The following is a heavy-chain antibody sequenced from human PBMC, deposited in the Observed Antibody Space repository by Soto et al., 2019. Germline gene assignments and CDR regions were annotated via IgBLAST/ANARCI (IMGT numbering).Heavy chain of an antibody. CDR1: GGSISSGGYY. CDR2: IYYSGSN. Sequence: QVQLQESGPGLVKPSQTLSLTCTFSGGSISSGGYYWSWLRQPPGKGLEWIGYIYYSGSNYYNPSLKSRVTISVDTSKNQFSLKLSSVTAADTAVYYCARGKGIAAAVVFWGQGTLVTVSS. D-gene: IGHD6-13*01. V-gene: IGHV4-31*03. J-gene: IGHJ4*02. CDR3: ARGKGIAAAVVF.